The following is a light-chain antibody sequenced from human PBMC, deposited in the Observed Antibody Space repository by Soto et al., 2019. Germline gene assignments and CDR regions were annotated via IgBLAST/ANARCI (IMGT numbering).Light chain of an antibody. J-gene: IGKJ4*01. Sequence: VLTQSPATLFLSPGERATLSCRASQTVSRYLAWYQQKPGQAPRLLIYYASNRATGIPARFCGGGSGTDYTLTISSLEPEDFAVYYCQQRSTWPLFTFGGGTKVEI. CDR3: QQRSTWPLFT. CDR2: YAS. CDR1: QTVSRY. V-gene: IGKV3-11*01.